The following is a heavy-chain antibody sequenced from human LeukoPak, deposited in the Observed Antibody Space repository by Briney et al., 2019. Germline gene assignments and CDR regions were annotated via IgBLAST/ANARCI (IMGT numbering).Heavy chain of an antibody. J-gene: IGHJ4*02. CDR2: IDTNTGNP. CDR3: ATGRDTTGYWGH. CDR1: GYTFISRT. V-gene: IGHV7-4-1*01. Sequence: ASVKVSCKTSGYTFISRTINWVRQAPGQGLEWMGWIDTNTGNPTYAQGFTGRFVFSLDTSVSTTYLQIYSLKAEDTAVYYCATGRDTTGYWGHWGQGSLVTVSS. D-gene: IGHD3-22*01.